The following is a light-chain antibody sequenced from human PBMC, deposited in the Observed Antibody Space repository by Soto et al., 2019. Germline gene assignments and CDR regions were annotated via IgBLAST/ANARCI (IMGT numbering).Light chain of an antibody. Sequence: QSALTQPASVSGSPGQSITISCTGTSSGVGGYNYVSWYQQHPGKAPKLLIYDVNNRPSGVSNRFSGSKSGNTASLTISGLQAEDEADYYCTSYTTTSTVVFGGGTKLTVL. J-gene: IGLJ2*01. CDR2: DVN. CDR1: SSGVGGYNY. CDR3: TSYTTTSTVV. V-gene: IGLV2-14*03.